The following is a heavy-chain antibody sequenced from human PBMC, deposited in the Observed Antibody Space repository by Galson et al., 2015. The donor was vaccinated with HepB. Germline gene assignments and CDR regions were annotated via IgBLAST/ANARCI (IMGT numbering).Heavy chain of an antibody. CDR3: ARGGAYNHGGLDL. Sequence: SLRLSCAASGFTSSNYWMYWVRQVPGKGLVWVSNVNGDGSDTTYADSVKGRFTISRDNAKNTLYLQMSSLRAEDTAVYYCARGGAYNHGGLDLWGQGTLVTASS. CDR1: GFTSSNYW. D-gene: IGHD5-18*01. V-gene: IGHV3-74*01. J-gene: IGHJ4*02. CDR2: VNGDGSDT.